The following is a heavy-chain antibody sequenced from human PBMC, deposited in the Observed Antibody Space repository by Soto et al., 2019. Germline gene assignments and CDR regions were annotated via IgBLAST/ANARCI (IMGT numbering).Heavy chain of an antibody. D-gene: IGHD6-19*01. V-gene: IGHV4-59*01. CDR2: IFDSGTT. J-gene: IGHJ4*02. CDR3: ARSSGWQFDF. CDR1: GDSISSYY. Sequence: SETLSLTCIVSGDSISSYYWSWIRQPPGKGLEWIGYIFDSGTTNYNPSLKSRVTISADTSKNQFSLRLSTVTAADTAVYYCARSSGWQFDFWGQGIMVTVSS.